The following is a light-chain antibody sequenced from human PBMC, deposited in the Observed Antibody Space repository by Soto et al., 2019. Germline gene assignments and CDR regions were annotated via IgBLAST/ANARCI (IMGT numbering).Light chain of an antibody. Sequence: EIVLTQSPATLSLSPGERATLSCRASQSVSTYLAWYQQKPGQAHRPLIYDPSSWASGIPARFSGSGSGSECTLPISSLAPEDFAVYYCQQRSNWPVTFGQGARVDSK. CDR1: QSVSTY. V-gene: IGKV3-11*01. J-gene: IGKJ1*01. CDR2: DPS. CDR3: QQRSNWPVT.